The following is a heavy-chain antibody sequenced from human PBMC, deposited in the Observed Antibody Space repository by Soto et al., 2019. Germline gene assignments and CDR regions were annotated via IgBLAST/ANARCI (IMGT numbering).Heavy chain of an antibody. CDR1: GYSITDGDYY. V-gene: IGHV4-30-4*01. J-gene: IGHJ5*02. CDR2: IYYNGII. CDR3: ARGIQEGFDT. D-gene: IGHD5-18*01. Sequence: PXETLSLTCTVSGYSITDGDYYWSWIRQPPGKDLEWIAYIYYNGIIHYNPSLKSRVTISLDPSKNQFSLTMTSVTDADTAVYSCARGIQEGFDTWGQGTLVTVS.